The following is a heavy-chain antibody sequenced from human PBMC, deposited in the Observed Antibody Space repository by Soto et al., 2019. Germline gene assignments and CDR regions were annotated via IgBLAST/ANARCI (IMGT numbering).Heavy chain of an antibody. V-gene: IGHV3-23*01. D-gene: IGHD1-1*01. J-gene: IGHJ5*02. CDR2: ISGNGGTT. Sequence: PGGSLRLSCVAFEFTFSTYAMTWVRQAPGKGLEWVAVISGNGGTTYYADSVKGRFTISRDNSKNTLYLQMNSLRAEDTAVYYCAREHDKFDWFDPWGQGTLVTVSS. CDR3: AREHDKFDWFDP. CDR1: EFTFSTYA.